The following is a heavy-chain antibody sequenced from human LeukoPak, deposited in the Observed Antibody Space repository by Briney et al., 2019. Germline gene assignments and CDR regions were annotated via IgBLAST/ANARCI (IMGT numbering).Heavy chain of an antibody. CDR1: GGSFSGYY. Sequence: SSETLSLTCAVYGGSFSGYYWSWIRQPPGKGLEWIGEINHSGSTNYNPSLKSRVTISVDTSKNQFSPKLSSVNAADTAVYYCARIRYFDWLRRYYFDYWGQGTLVTVSS. J-gene: IGHJ4*02. CDR2: INHSGST. V-gene: IGHV4-34*01. D-gene: IGHD3-9*01. CDR3: ARIRYFDWLRRYYFDY.